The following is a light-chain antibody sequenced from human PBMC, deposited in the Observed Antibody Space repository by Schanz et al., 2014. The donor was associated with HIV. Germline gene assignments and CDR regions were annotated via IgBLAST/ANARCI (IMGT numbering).Light chain of an antibody. J-gene: IGKJ3*01. CDR2: GAS. CDR3: HHYGGS. Sequence: EIVMTQSPATLSVSPGERATLSCRASQSVSSNLAWYQQKPGQAPRLLIYGASTRATGIPARFSGSGSGTDFTLTISGLEPEDFAVYYCHHYGGSFGPGTTVDYK. CDR1: QSVSSN. V-gene: IGKV3-15*01.